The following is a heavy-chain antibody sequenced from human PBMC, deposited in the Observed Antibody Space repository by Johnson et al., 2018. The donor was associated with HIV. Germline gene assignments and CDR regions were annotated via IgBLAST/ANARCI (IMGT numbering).Heavy chain of an antibody. CDR3: AKVHSSSSNGFDI. V-gene: IGHV3-30-3*01. CDR2: ISYDGSNK. D-gene: IGHD6-6*01. J-gene: IGHJ3*02. Sequence: QVQLVESGGGVVQPGRSLRLSCAASGFTFISYAMHCVRQAPGKGLEWVAVISYDGSNKYYADSVKGRFTISRDNSKNTLYVQMNSLRGEDTAVYYCAKVHSSSSNGFDIWGQGTMVTVSS. CDR1: GFTFISYA.